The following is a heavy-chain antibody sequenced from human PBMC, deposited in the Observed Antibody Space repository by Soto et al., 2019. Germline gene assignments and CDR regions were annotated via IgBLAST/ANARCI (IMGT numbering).Heavy chain of an antibody. CDR1: GGSFSGYY. J-gene: IGHJ4*02. D-gene: IGHD3-22*01. CDR2: INHSGST. V-gene: IGHV4-34*09. Sequence: PSETLSLTCAVYGGSFSGYYWTWIRQPPGTGLEWIGEINHSGSTYYNPSLKSRVTISVDTSKNQFSLKLSSVTAADTAVYYCAGSPYYYDSSGPPAPSDYWGQGILVTVSS. CDR3: AGSPYYYDSSGPPAPSDY.